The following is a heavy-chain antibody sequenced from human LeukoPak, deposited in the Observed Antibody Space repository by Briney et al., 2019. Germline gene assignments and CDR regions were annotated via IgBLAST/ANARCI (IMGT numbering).Heavy chain of an antibody. CDR2: IYYSGST. CDR1: GGSISSYY. J-gene: IGHJ4*02. CDR3: ARDRDEGFDY. Sequence: SETLSLTCTVSGGSISSYYWSWIRQPPGKGLEWIGYIYYSGSTNYNPSLKSRVTISVDTSKNQFSLKLSSVTAAGTAVYYCARDRDEGFDYWGQGTLVTVSS. V-gene: IGHV4-59*01.